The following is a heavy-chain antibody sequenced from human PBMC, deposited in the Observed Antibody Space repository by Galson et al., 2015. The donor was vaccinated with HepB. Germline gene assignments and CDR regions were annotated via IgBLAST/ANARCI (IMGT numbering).Heavy chain of an antibody. V-gene: IGHV1-18*01. CDR1: GYTFTSYG. D-gene: IGHD2-15*01. CDR3: ARPTKAYCSGGSCSPFDY. J-gene: IGHJ4*02. CDR2: ISAYNGNT. Sequence: KVSCKASGYTFTSYGISWVRQAPGQGLEWMGWISAYNGNTNYAQKLQGRVTMTTDTSTSTAYMELRSLRSDDTAVYYCARPTKAYCSGGSCSPFDYWGQGTLVTVSS.